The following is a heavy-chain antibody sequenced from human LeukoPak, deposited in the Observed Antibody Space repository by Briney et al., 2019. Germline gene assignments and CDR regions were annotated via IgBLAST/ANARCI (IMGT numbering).Heavy chain of an antibody. D-gene: IGHD5/OR15-5a*01. Sequence: DSVKVSCKASGYTFIGYYLHWVRQAPGQGLEWMGWINPTSGGTNYARKFQDRVTMTRDTSINTAYMELSRLTSDDTAVYYCARLVGLSTTASYWGQGTLVIVSS. J-gene: IGHJ4*02. CDR2: INPTSGGT. CDR3: ARLVGLSTTASY. CDR1: GYTFIGYY. V-gene: IGHV1-2*02.